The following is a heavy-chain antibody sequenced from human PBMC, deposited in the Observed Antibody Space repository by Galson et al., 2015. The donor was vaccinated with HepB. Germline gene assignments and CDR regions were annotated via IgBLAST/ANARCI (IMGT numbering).Heavy chain of an antibody. V-gene: IGHV1-69*13. CDR1: GGTFSSYA. CDR3: ARVRASFGGYGTDYYYYYGMDV. D-gene: IGHD3-10*01. J-gene: IGHJ6*02. Sequence: SVKVSCKASGGTFSSYAISWVRQAPGQGLEWMGGIIPIFGTANYAQKFQGRVTITADESTSTAYMELSSLRSEDTAVYYCARVRASFGGYGTDYYYYYGMDVWGQGTTVTVSS. CDR2: IIPIFGTA.